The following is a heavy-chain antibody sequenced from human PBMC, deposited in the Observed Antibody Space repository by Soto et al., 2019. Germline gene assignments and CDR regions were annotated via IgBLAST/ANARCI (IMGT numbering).Heavy chain of an antibody. D-gene: IGHD1-1*01. CDR1: GFTFSNYG. J-gene: IGHJ4*02. Sequence: GSLRLSCAASGFTFSNYGMHWVRQAPGKGLEWVTAISFDENNKYFADSVKGRFTISRDNSKNTLYLQMNSLRADDTAVYFCARVDAYNQPDFGYWGQGTLVTVSS. CDR3: ARVDAYNQPDFGY. CDR2: ISFDENNK. V-gene: IGHV3-30*03.